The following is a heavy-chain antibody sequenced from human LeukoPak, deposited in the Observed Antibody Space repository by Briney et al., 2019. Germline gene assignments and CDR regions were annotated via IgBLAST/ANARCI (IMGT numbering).Heavy chain of an antibody. CDR2: FDPEDGET. Sequence: ASVKVSCKVSGYTLTELSMHWVRQAPGKGLEWMGGFDPEDGETIYAQKFQGRVTMTEDTSTDTAYMELSSLRSEDTAVYYCARTGYSSTLFDYWGQGTLVTVSS. CDR1: GYTLTELS. CDR3: ARTGYSSTLFDY. D-gene: IGHD6-13*01. V-gene: IGHV1-24*01. J-gene: IGHJ4*02.